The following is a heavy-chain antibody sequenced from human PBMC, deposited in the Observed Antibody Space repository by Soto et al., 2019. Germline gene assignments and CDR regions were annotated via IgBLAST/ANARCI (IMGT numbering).Heavy chain of an antibody. V-gene: IGHV3-48*03. CDR3: ASHRGFYDSSGSYYIDDS. D-gene: IGHD3-22*01. CDR2: ISTSGSTI. Sequence: PGGSLRLSCAASGFTFSNYEMNWVRQAPGKGLEWVSYISTSGSTIYYADSVKGRFTISRDNAKNSLYLQMSSLRAEDTALYYCASHRGFYDSSGSYYIDDSWGQGTLVTVSS. J-gene: IGHJ5*02. CDR1: GFTFSNYE.